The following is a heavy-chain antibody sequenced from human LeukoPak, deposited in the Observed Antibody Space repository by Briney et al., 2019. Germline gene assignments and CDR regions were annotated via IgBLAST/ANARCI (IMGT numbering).Heavy chain of an antibody. Sequence: ASVKVSCKASGYTFTSYDINWVRQATGQGLEWMGWMNPNSGNTGYAQKFQGRVTMTRNTSISTAYMELSSLRSEDTAVYYCATRVTTRANYYYYYMDVWGKGTTVTVSS. V-gene: IGHV1-8*01. J-gene: IGHJ6*03. CDR1: GYTFTSYD. CDR3: ATRVTTRANYYYYYMDV. D-gene: IGHD1-1*01. CDR2: MNPNSGNT.